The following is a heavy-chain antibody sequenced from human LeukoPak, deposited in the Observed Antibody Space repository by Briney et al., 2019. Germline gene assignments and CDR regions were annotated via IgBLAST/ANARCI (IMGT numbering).Heavy chain of an antibody. V-gene: IGHV1-69*15. J-gene: IGHJ4*02. D-gene: IGHD3-22*01. CDR3: AAHYYDSSGYFDY. CDR2: IIPIFGTA. Sequence: SVKVSCKASGGTFSSYAISWVRQAPGQGLERMGRIIPIFGTANYAQKFQGRVTITADESTSTAYMELSSLRSEDTAVYYCAAHYYDSSGYFDYWGQGPLVTVSS. CDR1: GGTFSSYA.